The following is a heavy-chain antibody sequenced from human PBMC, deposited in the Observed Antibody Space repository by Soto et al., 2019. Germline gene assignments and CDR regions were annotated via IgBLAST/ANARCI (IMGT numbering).Heavy chain of an antibody. CDR2: ISGSGGST. Sequence: EVQLLESGGGLVQPGGSLRLSCAASEFTFSSYAMRWVRQARGKGLEWVSAISGSGGSTYHADSVKARFTITRDNSKNTLYLQMNSLRAEDTAVYYCAKESPGVVPAAISIYYWGQRTLVTVSP. CDR1: EFTFSSYA. CDR3: AKESPGVVPAAISIYY. J-gene: IGHJ4*02. V-gene: IGHV3-23*01. D-gene: IGHD2-2*01.